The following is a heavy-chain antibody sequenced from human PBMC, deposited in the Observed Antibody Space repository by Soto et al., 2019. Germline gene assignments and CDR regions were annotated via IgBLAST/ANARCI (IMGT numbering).Heavy chain of an antibody. D-gene: IGHD6-19*01. Sequence: VQLVESGGGVVQPGRSLRLSCAASGFTFSDYAMHWVRQAPGKGLEWVAVVSHDGRNTHYADSVKGRFTISRDSSKNTVSQEMTSLRAEDTVVYYCAKGGRQWLVTSDFNYGGQGALVTVSS. V-gene: IGHV3-30*18. CDR2: VSHDGRNT. J-gene: IGHJ4*02. CDR1: GFTFSDYA. CDR3: AKGGRQWLVTSDFNY.